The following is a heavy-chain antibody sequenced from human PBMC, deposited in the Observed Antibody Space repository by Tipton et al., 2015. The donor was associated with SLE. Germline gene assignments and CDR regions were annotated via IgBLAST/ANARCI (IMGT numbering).Heavy chain of an antibody. Sequence: TLSLTCTVSGGSISSYYWSWIRQPPGKGLEWIGYIYYSGSTNYNPSLKSRVTISVDTSKNQFSLKLSSVTAADTAVYYCARTVRREMATGPAFDIWGQG. CDR3: ARTVRREMATGPAFDI. V-gene: IGHV4-59*08. D-gene: IGHD5-24*01. CDR1: GGSISSYY. J-gene: IGHJ3*02. CDR2: IYYSGST.